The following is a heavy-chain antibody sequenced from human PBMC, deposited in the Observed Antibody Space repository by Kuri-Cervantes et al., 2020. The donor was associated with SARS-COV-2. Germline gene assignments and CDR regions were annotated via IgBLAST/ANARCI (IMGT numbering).Heavy chain of an antibody. D-gene: IGHD2-2*01. CDR2: ISSSSSYI. J-gene: IGHJ4*02. CDR3: ARDSCYDSPGH. V-gene: IGHV3-21*01. CDR1: GFTFSSYS. Sequence: LSLTCAASGFTFSSYSMNWVRQAPGKGLEWVSSISSSSSYIYYADSVKGRFTISRDNAKNSLYLQMNSLRAEDTAVYYCARDSCYDSPGHWGQGTLVTVSS.